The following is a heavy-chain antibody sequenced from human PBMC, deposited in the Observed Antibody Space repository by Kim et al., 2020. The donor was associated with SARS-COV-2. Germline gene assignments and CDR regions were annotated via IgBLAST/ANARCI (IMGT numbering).Heavy chain of an antibody. CDR3: ARDGLVGSSYDY. D-gene: IGHD3-10*01. J-gene: IGHJ4*02. V-gene: IGHV1-2*02. CDR2: ISPGSGDA. CDR1: GYIFTDYY. Sequence: ASVKVSCKAFGYIFTDYYLHWVRQAPGQGLEWMAYISPGSGDALYAQKFQGRVSVTSDKSTGTVYLDLTRLTFDDTATYFCARDGLVGSSYDYWGQGTL.